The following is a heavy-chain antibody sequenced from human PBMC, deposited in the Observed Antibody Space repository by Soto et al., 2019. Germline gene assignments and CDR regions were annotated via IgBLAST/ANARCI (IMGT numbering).Heavy chain of an antibody. D-gene: IGHD2-15*01. CDR3: ARGYVVVVSGEAYYYGMDV. CDR1: GGTFSSYA. J-gene: IGHJ6*02. CDR2: IIPIFGTA. Sequence: QVQLVQSGAEVKKSGSSVKVSCKASGGTFSSYAISWVRQAPGQGLEWMGGIIPIFGTANYAQKFQGRVTITADESTSTAYMELSSLRSEDTAVYYCARGYVVVVSGEAYYYGMDVWGQGTTVTVSS. V-gene: IGHV1-69*01.